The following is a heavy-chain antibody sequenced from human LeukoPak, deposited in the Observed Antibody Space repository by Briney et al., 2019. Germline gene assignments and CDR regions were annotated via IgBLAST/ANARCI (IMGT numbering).Heavy chain of an antibody. J-gene: IGHJ2*01. CDR2: ISSSSNTI. V-gene: IGHV3-11*04. Sequence: GGSLRLSCAASGCTFRDYYMTWIRQAPGKGLEWVSYISSSSNTIYYTDSVKGRFTISRDNARNSLYLQMNSLRAEDTAVYYCARALYRQHIVVVNAKNYWYFDLWGRGTLVTVSS. CDR3: ARALYRQHIVVVNAKNYWYFDL. D-gene: IGHD2-21*01. CDR1: GCTFRDYY.